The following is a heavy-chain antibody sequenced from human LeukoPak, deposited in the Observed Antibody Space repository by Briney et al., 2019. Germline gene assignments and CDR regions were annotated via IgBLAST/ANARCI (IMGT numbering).Heavy chain of an antibody. D-gene: IGHD3-10*01. CDR3: ARDLMVRGVIPN. Sequence: GGSLRLSCAASGFTFSSYNMNWVRQAPGKGLEWVSSITSSSTYIYYADSVKGRFTISRDNARNSLSLQMNSLRAEDTAVYYCARDLMVRGVIPNWGQGTLVTVSS. V-gene: IGHV3-21*01. J-gene: IGHJ4*02. CDR2: ITSSSTYI. CDR1: GFTFSSYN.